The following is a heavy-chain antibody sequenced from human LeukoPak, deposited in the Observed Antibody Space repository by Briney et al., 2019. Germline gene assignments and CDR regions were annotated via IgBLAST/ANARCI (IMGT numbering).Heavy chain of an antibody. CDR1: GFTFSSYG. D-gene: IGHD3-22*01. CDR2: ISGSGGST. Sequence: PGGSLRLSCAASGFTFSSYGMHWVRQAPGKGLERVSAISGSGGSTYYADSVKGRFTISRDNSKNTLYLQMNSLRAEDTAVYYCARYYYDSSGSPSALGVFDYWGQGTLVTVSS. J-gene: IGHJ4*02. CDR3: ARYYYDSSGSPSALGVFDY. V-gene: IGHV3-23*01.